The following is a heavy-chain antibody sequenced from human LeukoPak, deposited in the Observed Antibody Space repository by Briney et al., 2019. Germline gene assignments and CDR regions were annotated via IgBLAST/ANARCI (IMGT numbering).Heavy chain of an antibody. J-gene: IGHJ4*02. CDR1: GFTFSSYS. CDR3: ANLFGYYDILTGYYSGTSYFDY. Sequence: PGGSLRLSCAASGFTFSSYSMNWVRQAPGKGLEWVSSISSSSSYIYYADSVKGRFTISRDNSKNALYLQMNSLRAEDTAVYYCANLFGYYDILTGYYSGTSYFDYWGQGTLVTVSS. CDR2: ISSSSSYI. D-gene: IGHD3-9*01. V-gene: IGHV3-21*04.